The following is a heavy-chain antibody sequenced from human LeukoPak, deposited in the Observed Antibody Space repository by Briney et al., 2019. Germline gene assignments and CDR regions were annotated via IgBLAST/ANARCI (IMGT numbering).Heavy chain of an antibody. Sequence: SETLSLTCTVSGGSISSSSYYWGWIRQPPGKGLEWIGSIYYSGSTYYNPSLKSRVTISVDASKNQFSLKLSSVTAADTAVYYCARERPSHYGGNSLGWYFDLWGRGTLVTVSA. CDR1: GGSISSSSYY. CDR2: IYYSGST. V-gene: IGHV4-39*02. D-gene: IGHD4-17*01. CDR3: ARERPSHYGGNSLGWYFDL. J-gene: IGHJ2*01.